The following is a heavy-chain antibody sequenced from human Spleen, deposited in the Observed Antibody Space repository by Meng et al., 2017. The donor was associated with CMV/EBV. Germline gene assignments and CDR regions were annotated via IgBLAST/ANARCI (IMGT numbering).Heavy chain of an antibody. D-gene: IGHD2-15*01. CDR3: ARDLVERPHYYYGMDV. V-gene: IGHV1-69*10. CDR2: IIPILGIA. J-gene: IGHJ6*02. Sequence: SVKVSCKASGGTFSSYAISWVRQAPGQGLEWMGGIIPILGIANYAQKFQGRVTITADKSTSTAYMELSSLRSEDTAVYYCARDLVERPHYYYGMDVWGQGTTVTVSS. CDR1: GGTFSSYA.